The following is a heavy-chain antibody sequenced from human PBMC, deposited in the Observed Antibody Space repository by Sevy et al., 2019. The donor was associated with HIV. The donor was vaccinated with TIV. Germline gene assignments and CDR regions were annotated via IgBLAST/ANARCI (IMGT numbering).Heavy chain of an antibody. V-gene: IGHV4-59*08. CDR1: GSINSYY. Sequence: SETLSLTCSVSGSINSYYWSWIRQTPEKGLEWIGYIYYNGKTNHNPSLKSLVTMSIDTSKNQFSLKLSSVTAADTSVYYCARPHSPYTSSSYFLNWGQGILVTVSS. CDR3: ARPHSPYTSSSYFLN. D-gene: IGHD6-6*01. CDR2: IYYNGKT. J-gene: IGHJ1*01.